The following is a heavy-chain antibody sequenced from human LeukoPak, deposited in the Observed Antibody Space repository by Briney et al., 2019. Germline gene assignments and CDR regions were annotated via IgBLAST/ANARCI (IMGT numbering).Heavy chain of an antibody. V-gene: IGHV3-48*04. CDR2: ISSSGSTI. J-gene: IGHJ4*02. CDR1: GFTFSSYS. Sequence: GGSLRLSCAASGFTFSSYSMNWVRQAPGKGLEWVSYISSSGSTIYYADSVKGRFTISRDNAKNSLYLQMNSLRAEDTAVYYCARDRGYSYGFGYWGQGTLVTVSS. CDR3: ARDRGYSYGFGY. D-gene: IGHD5-18*01.